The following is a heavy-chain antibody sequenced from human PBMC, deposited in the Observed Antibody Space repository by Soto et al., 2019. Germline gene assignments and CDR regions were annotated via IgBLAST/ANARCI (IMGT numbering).Heavy chain of an antibody. CDR1: GYTFTNYY. J-gene: IGHJ6*02. V-gene: IGHV1-46*01. Sequence: ASVKVSCKASGYTFTNYYMHWVRQAPGQGLEWMGIINPSGGSPSYAQKFQGRVTMTRETSTSTVYMELSSLRSEDTAVYYCARVWSKLWPPNYGMDVWGQGTTVTVSS. CDR2: INPSGGSP. D-gene: IGHD5-18*01. CDR3: ARVWSKLWPPNYGMDV.